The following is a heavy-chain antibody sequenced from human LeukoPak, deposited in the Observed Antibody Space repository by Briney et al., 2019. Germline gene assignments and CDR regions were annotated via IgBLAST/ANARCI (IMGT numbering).Heavy chain of an antibody. Sequence: ASVKVSCKASGYSFTSYYMHWVRQAPGQGLEWMGWINPNSGVTNYAQKFQDRVTMTTDTSISTASMELSGLTSDDTAVYYCARGIFLIVRALAFDYWGQGTLVTVSS. CDR2: INPNSGVT. V-gene: IGHV1-2*02. CDR3: ARGIFLIVRALAFDY. CDR1: GYSFTSYY. J-gene: IGHJ4*02. D-gene: IGHD1-26*01.